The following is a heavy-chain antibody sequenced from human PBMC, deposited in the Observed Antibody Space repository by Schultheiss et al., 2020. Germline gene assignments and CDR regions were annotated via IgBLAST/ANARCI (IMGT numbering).Heavy chain of an antibody. D-gene: IGHD2-2*01. V-gene: IGHV3-49*03. CDR1: GFTFSDYY. J-gene: IGHJ6*03. CDR2: IRSKAYGGTT. Sequence: GGSLRLSCAASGFTFSDYYMSWIRQAPGKGLEWVGFIRSKAYGGTTEYAASVKGRFTISRDDSKSIAYLQMNSLKTEDTAVYYCTRDGVSCSSTSCYESYMDVWGKGTTVNVSS. CDR3: TRDGVSCSSTSCYESYMDV.